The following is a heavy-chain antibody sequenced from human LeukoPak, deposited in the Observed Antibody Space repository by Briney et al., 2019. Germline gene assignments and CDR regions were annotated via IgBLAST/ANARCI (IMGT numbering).Heavy chain of an antibody. V-gene: IGHV3-30*18. D-gene: IGHD2-15*01. CDR1: GFTFGSYG. J-gene: IGHJ4*02. Sequence: GRSLRLSCAASGFTFGSYGMHWVRQAPGKGLEWVAVISYDGSNKYYADSVKGRFTISRDDSKNTLYLQMNSLRAEDTAVYYCAKDVAGDGEAIVDYWGQGTLVTVSS. CDR3: AKDVAGDGEAIVDY. CDR2: ISYDGSNK.